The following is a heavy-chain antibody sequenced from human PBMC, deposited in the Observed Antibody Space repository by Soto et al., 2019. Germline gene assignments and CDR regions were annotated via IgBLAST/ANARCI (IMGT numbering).Heavy chain of an antibody. V-gene: IGHV4-30-4*01. CDR1: GTTISSGDHY. J-gene: IGHJ4*02. CDR3: ARVYGRGDYFDF. D-gene: IGHD1-26*01. Sequence: QVQLQESGPGLVKPSQTLSLTCTVSGTTISSGDHYWSWIRQAPGKGLEGIGYMYYTGKTYYNTSLQRRVTLSVDTSKNQFSLKMTSVTAADTAMYFCARVYGRGDYFDFWGRGTLVSVSS. CDR2: MYYTGKT.